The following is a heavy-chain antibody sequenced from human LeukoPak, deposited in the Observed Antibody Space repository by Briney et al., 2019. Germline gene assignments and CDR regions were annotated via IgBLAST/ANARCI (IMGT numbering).Heavy chain of an antibody. J-gene: IGHJ6*03. Sequence: ASVKVSCKASGYTFTSYAMNWVRQAPGQGLEWMGWININTGNPTYAQGFTGRFVFSLDTSVSTAYLQISSLKAKDTAMYYCARVGFPTYYYYMDVWGKGTTVTVSS. V-gene: IGHV7-4-1*02. CDR3: ARVGFPTYYYYMDV. D-gene: IGHD3-10*01. CDR1: GYTFTSYA. CDR2: ININTGNP.